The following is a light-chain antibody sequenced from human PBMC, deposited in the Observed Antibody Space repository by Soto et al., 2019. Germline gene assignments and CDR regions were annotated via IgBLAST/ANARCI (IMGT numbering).Light chain of an antibody. Sequence: QSALTQPRSVSGSPGQSVTISCTGTNSDVGTYNYVSWYQQHPGKAPKLIIYDVTKQPSGVPDRFSGSKSGNTASLIISGLQAADEAEYYCCCCSYAGSSSFRVLFGGGTKLTVL. CDR3: CSYAGSSSFRVL. CDR2: DVT. V-gene: IGLV2-11*01. J-gene: IGLJ2*01. CDR1: NSDVGTYNY.